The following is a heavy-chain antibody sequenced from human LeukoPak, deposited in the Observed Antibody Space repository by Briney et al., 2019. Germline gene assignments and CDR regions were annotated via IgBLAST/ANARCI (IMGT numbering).Heavy chain of an antibody. J-gene: IGHJ4*02. V-gene: IGHV3-21*01. Sequence: GGSLRLSCAASGFTFSSYSMNWVRQAPGKGLEWVSSISSSSSYIYYADSVKGRFTISRDNAENSLYLQMNSLRAEDTAVYYCARGSITMIVINYWGQGTLVTVSS. CDR1: GFTFSSYS. D-gene: IGHD3-22*01. CDR2: ISSSSSYI. CDR3: ARGSITMIVINY.